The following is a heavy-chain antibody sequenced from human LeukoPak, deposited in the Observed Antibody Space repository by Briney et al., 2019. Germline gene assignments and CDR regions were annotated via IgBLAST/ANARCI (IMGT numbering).Heavy chain of an antibody. J-gene: IGHJ3*02. D-gene: IGHD2-21*02. CDR1: GGTFSSYA. CDR2: IIPIFGTA. V-gene: IGHV1-69*05. CDR3: ARGGDCGGDCHDAFDI. Sequence: GSSVKVSCKASGGTFSSYAISWVRQAPGQGPEWMGRIIPIFGTANYAQKFQGRVTITTDESTSTAYMELSSLRSEDTAVYYCARGGDCGGDCHDAFDIWGQGTMVTVSS.